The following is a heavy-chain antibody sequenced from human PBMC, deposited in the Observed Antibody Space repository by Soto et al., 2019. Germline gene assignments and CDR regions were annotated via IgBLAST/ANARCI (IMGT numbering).Heavy chain of an antibody. J-gene: IGHJ4*02. CDR3: ARTLPNRQLFDS. Sequence: PSETLSLTCAVSGGSISSGGYSWGWIRQPPGKGLEWIGYIYHSGSTYYNPSLKSRVTISVDRSKNQFSLKLSSVTAADTAVYYCARTLPNRQLFDSWSQGTLVTVSS. D-gene: IGHD1-1*01. V-gene: IGHV4-30-2*01. CDR2: IYHSGST. CDR1: GGSISSGGYS.